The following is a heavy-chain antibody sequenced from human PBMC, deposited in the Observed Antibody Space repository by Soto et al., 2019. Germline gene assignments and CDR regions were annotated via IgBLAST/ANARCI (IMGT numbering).Heavy chain of an antibody. Sequence: SETLSLTCNVSGGSIRSHYWTWIRQSDGKGLEWIGRIYISGSTNYNPSLRSRVTMSLDTSKNQFSMRLTSVTAADTAVYYCARGMVVPGTPLSFNWFDPSGPGIPVTLS. V-gene: IGHV4-4*07. CDR1: GGSIRSHY. CDR3: ARGMVVPGTPLSFNWFDP. D-gene: IGHD2-15*01. CDR2: IYISGST. J-gene: IGHJ5*02.